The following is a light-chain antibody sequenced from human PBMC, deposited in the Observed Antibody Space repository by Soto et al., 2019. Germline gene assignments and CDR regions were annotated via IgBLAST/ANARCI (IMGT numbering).Light chain of an antibody. Sequence: EIVLTQSPGTLSLSPGERATLSCRASQTVSRNLAWYQQRPGRAPRLLIYGASSRATGIPDRFSGSGSGTDFTLTISRLEPEDFAVYYCQQYGSSPRTFGQGTKVDIK. CDR3: QQYGSSPRT. J-gene: IGKJ1*01. V-gene: IGKV3-20*01. CDR2: GAS. CDR1: QTVSRN.